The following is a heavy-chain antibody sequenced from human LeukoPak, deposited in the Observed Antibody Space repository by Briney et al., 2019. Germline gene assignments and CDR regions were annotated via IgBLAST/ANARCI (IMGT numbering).Heavy chain of an antibody. V-gene: IGHV4-59*08. J-gene: IGHJ4*02. Sequence: SETLSLTCTVSGGSISSYYWSWIRQPPGKGLEWIGYIYYSGSTNYNPSLKSRVTISVDTSKNQFSLKLSSVTAADTAVYYCATSTAVAAAASDYWGQGALVTVSS. CDR2: IYYSGST. CDR1: GGSISSYY. CDR3: ATSTAVAAAASDY. D-gene: IGHD6-13*01.